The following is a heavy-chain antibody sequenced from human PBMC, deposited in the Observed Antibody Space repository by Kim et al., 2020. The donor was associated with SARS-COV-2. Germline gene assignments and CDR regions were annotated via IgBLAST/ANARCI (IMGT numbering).Heavy chain of an antibody. D-gene: IGHD1-26*01. CDR1: GYTFTSYF. CDR2: INPTGDYT. V-gene: IGHV1-46*01. Sequence: ASVKVSCKASGYTFTSYFMHWVRQAPGLGLEWMGIINPTGDYTSYAQKFQGRVAMTRDTSTSTVYMELSSLRSEDTAVYYCARAWEQYFDYWGQGTLVTVSS. J-gene: IGHJ4*02. CDR3: ARAWEQYFDY.